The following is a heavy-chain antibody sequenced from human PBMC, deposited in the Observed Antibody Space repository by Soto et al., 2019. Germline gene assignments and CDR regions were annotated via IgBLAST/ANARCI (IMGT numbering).Heavy chain of an antibody. V-gene: IGHV1-8*01. D-gene: IGHD6-19*01. Sequence: QVQLVQSGAEVKKPGASVKVSCKASGYTFTSYDINWVRQATGQGLEWMGWMNPNSGNTGYAQKFQGRVTMTRNTSIRTAYIELSSLRSEDTAVYYCAGYSSGWPLDAFDIWGQGTMVTVSS. CDR3: AGYSSGWPLDAFDI. CDR2: MNPNSGNT. J-gene: IGHJ3*02. CDR1: GYTFTSYD.